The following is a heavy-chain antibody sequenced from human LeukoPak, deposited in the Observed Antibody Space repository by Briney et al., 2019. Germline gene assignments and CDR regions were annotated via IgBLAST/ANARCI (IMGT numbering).Heavy chain of an antibody. CDR1: GFTFSSYW. V-gene: IGHV3-74*01. CDR2: INSDGSST. Sequence: GGSLRLSCAASGFTFSSYWMHWVRQAPGKGLVWVSRINSDGSSTSYADSVKGRFTIPRDNAKNTLYLQMNSLRAEDTAVYYCSVGATTGDYWGQGTLVTVSS. D-gene: IGHD1-26*01. J-gene: IGHJ4*02. CDR3: SVGATTGDY.